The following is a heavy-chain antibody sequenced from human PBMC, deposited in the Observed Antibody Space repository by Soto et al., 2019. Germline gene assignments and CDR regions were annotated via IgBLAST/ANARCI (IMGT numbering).Heavy chain of an antibody. CDR2: IYYSGTT. Sequence: SETLSLTCTVSGGSISSTSHHWAWIRQPPGKGLEWIGSIYYSGTTYYNPSLKSRLTIFVDTSKNQFSLKLSSVTPADPALYYCTREDSSPPEYWSQGPLFPVSS. CDR3: TREDSSPPEY. V-gene: IGHV4-39*02. D-gene: IGHD6-13*01. CDR1: GGSISSTSHH. J-gene: IGHJ4*02.